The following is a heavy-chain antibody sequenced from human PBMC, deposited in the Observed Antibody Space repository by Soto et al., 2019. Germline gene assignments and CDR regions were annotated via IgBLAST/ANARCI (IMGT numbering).Heavy chain of an antibody. D-gene: IGHD3-3*02. Sequence: QVQLVQSGAEVKKPGSSVKVSCKASGGTFSSSAFSWVRQAPGQGLEWMGGIMPIFRTPDYAQKFQGRVTMTADETTSTAYMELSSLTSEDTGVYYCARDKDRQQLGGNYYYIMDVWGQGTKVTVSS. V-gene: IGHV1-69*12. CDR2: IMPIFRTP. J-gene: IGHJ6*02. CDR3: ARDKDRQQLGGNYYYIMDV. CDR1: GGTFSSSA.